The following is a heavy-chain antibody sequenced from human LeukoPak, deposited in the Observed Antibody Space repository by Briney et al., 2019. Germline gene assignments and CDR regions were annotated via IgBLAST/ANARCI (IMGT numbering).Heavy chain of an antibody. J-gene: IGHJ4*02. D-gene: IGHD6-19*01. CDR3: AGERGEEYSSGWYKTNFFDN. V-gene: IGHV4-34*01. CDR1: GGSFSGYY. CDR2: INHSGST. Sequence: NPSETLSLTCAVYGGSFSGYYWSWIRQPPGKGLEWIGEINHSGSTNYNPSLKSRVTISVDTSKNQFSLKLSSVTAADTAVYYCAGERGEEYSSGWYKTNFFDNWGQGIRVTVSS.